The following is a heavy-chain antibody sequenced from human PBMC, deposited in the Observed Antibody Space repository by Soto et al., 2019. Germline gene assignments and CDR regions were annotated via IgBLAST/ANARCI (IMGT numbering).Heavy chain of an antibody. CDR1: GFTFDDYA. V-gene: IGHV3-9*01. CDR2: ISWNSGSI. Sequence: GGSLRLSCAASGFTFDDYAMHWVRQAPGKGLEWVSGISWNSGSIGYADSVKGRFTISRDNAKNSLYLQMNSLRAEDTALYYCAKDMTSSSWRSGAFDSCGQGTMVTVSS. CDR3: AKDMTSSSWRSGAFDS. D-gene: IGHD6-13*01. J-gene: IGHJ3*02.